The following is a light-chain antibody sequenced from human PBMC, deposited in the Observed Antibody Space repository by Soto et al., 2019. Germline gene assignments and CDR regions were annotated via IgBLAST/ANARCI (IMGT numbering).Light chain of an antibody. CDR1: QSVSSRY. CDR3: QQYCSSYT. J-gene: IGKJ2*01. CDR2: GAS. V-gene: IGKV3-20*01. Sequence: EIVLTQSPGTLSFSPGERATLSCRASQSVSSRYLAWYQQKPGQAPRLLIFGASTRATGIPDRFSGSGSATDFTLTISRLEPEDFAVYYCQQYCSSYTFGQGTKLEIK.